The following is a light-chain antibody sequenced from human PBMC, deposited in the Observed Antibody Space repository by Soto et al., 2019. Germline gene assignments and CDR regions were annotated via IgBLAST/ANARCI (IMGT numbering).Light chain of an antibody. Sequence: EIVLTQSPATLSLSPGERATLSCRASQSVSSYLGWYQQKPGQAPRLLIYDASTSASGIPARFSGSGSGTNFTLTISSLESEDFAVYYCQHRRDWPLTFGGGIKVEIE. CDR1: QSVSSY. V-gene: IGKV3-11*01. CDR2: DAS. CDR3: QHRRDWPLT. J-gene: IGKJ4*01.